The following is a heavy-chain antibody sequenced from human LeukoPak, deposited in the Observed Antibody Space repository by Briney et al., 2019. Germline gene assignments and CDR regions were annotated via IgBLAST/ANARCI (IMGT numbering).Heavy chain of an antibody. V-gene: IGHV4-4*02. CDR2: VNHSGNT. D-gene: IGHD1-26*01. J-gene: IGHJ3*02. CDR1: GGSIGSSNW. Sequence: SGTLSLTCAVSGGSIGSSNWWSWVRQPPGKGLGWIGEVNHSGNTTYNSSLKSRVTSAADKSISTAYLQWRSLKASATAMYYCASRGSYNAFDIWGQGTMVTVSS. CDR3: ASRGSYNAFDI.